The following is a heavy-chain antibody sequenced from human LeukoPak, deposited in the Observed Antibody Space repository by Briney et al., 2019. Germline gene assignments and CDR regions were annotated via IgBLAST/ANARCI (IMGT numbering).Heavy chain of an antibody. CDR1: GGSISSSSYY. CDR2: IYYSGST. CDR3: AREGMDTAMATSYFDY. Sequence: TSETLSLTCTVSGGSISSSSYYWGWIRQPPGKGLEWIGSIYYSGSTYYNPSLKSRVTISVDTSKNQFSLKLSSVTAADTAVYYCAREGMDTAMATSYFDYWGQGTLVTVSS. J-gene: IGHJ4*02. V-gene: IGHV4-39*07. D-gene: IGHD5-18*01.